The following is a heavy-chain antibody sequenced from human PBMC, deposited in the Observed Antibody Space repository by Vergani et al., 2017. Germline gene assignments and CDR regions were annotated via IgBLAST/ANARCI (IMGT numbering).Heavy chain of an antibody. CDR1: EFTFSNYA. Sequence: EVQLLESGGGLVQPGGSLRLTCAASEFTFSNYAMNWVRQAPGKGLEWVSAISARYPSTYYADSVKGRFTISRDNSKNMLYLQMNSLRVEDTAIYYCAKARDPNCKGGNCYSYYYGLDLWGQGTTVTVSS. CDR2: ISARYPST. V-gene: IGHV3-23*01. CDR3: AKARDPNCKGGNCYSYYYGLDL. D-gene: IGHD2-21*01. J-gene: IGHJ6*02.